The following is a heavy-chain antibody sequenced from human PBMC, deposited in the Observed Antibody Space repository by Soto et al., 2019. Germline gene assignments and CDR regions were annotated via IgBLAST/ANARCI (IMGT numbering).Heavy chain of an antibody. D-gene: IGHD5-12*01. J-gene: IGHJ6*03. CDR3: ARESGGATATLDYYYFYMDV. CDR1: GDSFNDYY. Sequence: SVKVSCKTSGDSFNDYYIHWVRQAPGQGLEWMGWINPNGGVTKYAQKFQGRVTVTRDTSIRTVYMELSSLRSDDTAVYYCARESGGATATLDYYYFYMDVWGKGTTVTVSS. V-gene: IGHV1-2*02. CDR2: INPNGGVT.